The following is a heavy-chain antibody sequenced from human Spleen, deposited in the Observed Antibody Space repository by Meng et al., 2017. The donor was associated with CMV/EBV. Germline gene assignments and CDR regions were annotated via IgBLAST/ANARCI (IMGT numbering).Heavy chain of an antibody. J-gene: IGHJ6*02. Sequence: SETLSLTCAISGDSVSSNSAAWNWIRQSPSRGLEWLGRTYYRSKWYDDYAMAVKSRITINPDTSKNQFSLQLNSVTPEDTAVYYCARDYYDSGADYYTEEYSHGLDVWGQGTTVTVSS. CDR3: ARDYYDSGADYYTEEYSHGLDV. CDR2: TYYRSKWYD. D-gene: IGHD3-22*01. V-gene: IGHV6-1*01. CDR1: GDSVSSNSAA.